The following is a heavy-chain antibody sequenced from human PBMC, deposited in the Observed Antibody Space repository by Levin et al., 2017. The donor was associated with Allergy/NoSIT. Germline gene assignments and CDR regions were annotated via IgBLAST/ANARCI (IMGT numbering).Heavy chain of an antibody. Sequence: GGSLRLSCAASGFTFSNYAMNWVRQAPGKGLECVSAISGNGDTTDYVDSVKGRFTISRDNSKNTLYLQMNTLRAEDTAVYYCAKDRAAGRSDFDFWGQGTLVTVSS. CDR3: AKDRAAGRSDFDF. CDR1: GFTFSNYA. V-gene: IGHV3-23*01. CDR2: ISGNGDTT. J-gene: IGHJ4*02. D-gene: IGHD6-13*01.